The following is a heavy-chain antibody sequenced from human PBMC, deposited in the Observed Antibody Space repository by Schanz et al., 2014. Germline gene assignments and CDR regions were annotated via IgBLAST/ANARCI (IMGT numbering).Heavy chain of an antibody. CDR3: AKTLFPGGTQTFGN. CDR1: GFSFSSYA. D-gene: IGHD2-8*02. J-gene: IGHJ4*02. V-gene: IGHV3-33*06. CDR2: IWYDGSNK. Sequence: VQLVESGGGLVQPGGSLRLSCTASGFSFSSYAMGWVRQARGKGLEWVAVIWYDGSNKYYADSVKGRFTISRDNSKNTLFLQMNSLRVEDTAVYYCAKTLFPGGTQTFGNWGRGTLVTVSS.